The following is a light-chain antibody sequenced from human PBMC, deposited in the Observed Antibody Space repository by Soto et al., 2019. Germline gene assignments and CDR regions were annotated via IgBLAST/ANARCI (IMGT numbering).Light chain of an antibody. J-gene: IGLJ2*01. CDR2: LNN. CDR3: AAWDDSRSGPV. Sequence: QSVLTQPPSASGTPGQRVTISCSGTNSNIGNNYVYSYQQLPATAPKLLIYLNNHRPSGVLDRFSGSKSCTSASLAIIGLRSEEEGDYHCAAWDDSRSGPVFGGGTKLTVL. V-gene: IGLV1-47*02. CDR1: NSNIGNNY.